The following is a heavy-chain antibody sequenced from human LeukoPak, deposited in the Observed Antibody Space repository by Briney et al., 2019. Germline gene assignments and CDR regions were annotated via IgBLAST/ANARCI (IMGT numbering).Heavy chain of an antibody. Sequence: GGSLRLSCAASGFTFSSYAMHWVRQAPGKGLEWVAFIRYDGSNKYYADSVKGRFTISRDNSKNTLYLQMNSLRAEDTAVYYCAKDRMVAAAGFFDYWGQGTLVTVSS. CDR1: GFTFSSYA. J-gene: IGHJ4*02. V-gene: IGHV3-30*02. D-gene: IGHD6-13*01. CDR3: AKDRMVAAAGFFDY. CDR2: IRYDGSNK.